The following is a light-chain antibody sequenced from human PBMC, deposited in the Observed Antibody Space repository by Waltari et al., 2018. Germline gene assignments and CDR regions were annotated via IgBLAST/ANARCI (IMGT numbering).Light chain of an antibody. Sequence: EIVMTQSPAPLSVSPGERATLPCRASQSVSSNLAWYQQKPGQAPRLLIHGASTRATGIPARFSGSGSGTEFTLTISSLQSEDFAVYYCQQYNNWPPGAFGQGTKVEIK. CDR2: GAS. CDR1: QSVSSN. V-gene: IGKV3-15*01. CDR3: QQYNNWPPGA. J-gene: IGKJ1*01.